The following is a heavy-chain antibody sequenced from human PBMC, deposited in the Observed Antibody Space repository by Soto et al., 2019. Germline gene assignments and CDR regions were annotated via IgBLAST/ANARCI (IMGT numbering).Heavy chain of an antibody. V-gene: IGHV1-58*01. CDR2: IVVGSGNT. J-gene: IGHJ6*03. CDR3: AADLKSITTILGGYYYMDV. CDR1: GFTFTSSA. D-gene: IGHD3-3*01. Sequence: ASVKVSCKASGFTFTSSAVQWVRQARGQRLEWIGWIVVGSGNTNYAQKFQERVTITRDMSTSTAYMELSSLRSEDTAVYYCAADLKSITTILGGYYYMDVWGKGTTVTVSS.